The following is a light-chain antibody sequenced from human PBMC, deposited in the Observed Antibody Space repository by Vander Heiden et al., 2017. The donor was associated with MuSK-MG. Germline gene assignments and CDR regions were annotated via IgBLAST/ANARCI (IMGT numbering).Light chain of an antibody. Sequence: EIVLTQSPGTLSLSPGEGATLSCRASQSVTSSYLAWYQQKPGQAPRLLIYGASSRATGIPDRVSGSGSGTDFTLTISRLEPEDFAVYYCQQYRRTFGQGTKVEIK. V-gene: IGKV3-20*01. CDR3: QQYRRT. CDR2: GAS. CDR1: QSVTSSY. J-gene: IGKJ1*01.